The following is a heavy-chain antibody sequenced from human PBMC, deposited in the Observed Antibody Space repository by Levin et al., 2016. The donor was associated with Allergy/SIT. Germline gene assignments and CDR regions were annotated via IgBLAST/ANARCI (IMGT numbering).Heavy chain of an antibody. Sequence: WIRQPPGKGLEWIGYIYYSGSTNYNPSLKSRVTISVDTSKNQFSLKLSSVTAADTAVYYCARQVAAALNWFDPWGQGTLVTVSS. CDR3: ARQVAAALNWFDP. D-gene: IGHD6-13*01. CDR2: IYYSGST. V-gene: IGHV4-59*08. J-gene: IGHJ5*02.